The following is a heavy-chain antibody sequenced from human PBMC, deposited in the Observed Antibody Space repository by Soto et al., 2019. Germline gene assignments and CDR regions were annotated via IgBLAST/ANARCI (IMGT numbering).Heavy chain of an antibody. V-gene: IGHV1-18*01. CDR1: GGTFSSYA. CDR2: ISAYNGNT. Sequence: ASVKVSCKASGGTFSSYAISWVRQAPGQGLEWMGGISAYNGNTNSAEKLRGRLTMTTDASTTTAYMELRSLRSDDTAIYYCARDQGFRVVINSNWFDPWGQGTLVTVSS. CDR3: ARDQGFRVVINSNWFDP. J-gene: IGHJ5*02. D-gene: IGHD2-21*01.